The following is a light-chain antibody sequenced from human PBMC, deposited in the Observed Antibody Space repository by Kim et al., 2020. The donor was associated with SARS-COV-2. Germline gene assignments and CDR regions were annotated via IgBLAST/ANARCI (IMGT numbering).Light chain of an antibody. J-gene: IGKJ1*01. CDR3: QQYYSTLTWT. V-gene: IGKV4-1*01. CDR2: WAS. CDR1: QSVLYTSNNRNY. Sequence: TINCKSSQSVLYTSNNRNYLAWYQQRPEQPPKLLIYWASTRESGVPDRFSGSGSGTDFTLTISSLQAEDVAVYYCQQYYSTLTWTFGQGTKVDIK.